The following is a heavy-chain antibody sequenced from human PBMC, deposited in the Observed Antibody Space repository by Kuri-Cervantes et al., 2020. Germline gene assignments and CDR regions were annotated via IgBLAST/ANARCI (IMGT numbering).Heavy chain of an antibody. D-gene: IGHD3-9*01. CDR3: AHGYSYYDILTGYYNNWFDP. J-gene: IGHJ5*02. V-gene: IGHV2-5*01. CDR2: IYWNDDK. Sequence: SGPTLVKPTQTLTLTCTFSGFSLSTSGVGVGRIRQPPGKALEWLALIYWNDDKRYSPSLKSRLTITKDTSKNQVVLTMTNMDPVDTATYYCAHGYSYYDILTGYYNNWFDPWGQGTLVTVSS. CDR1: GFSLSTSGVG.